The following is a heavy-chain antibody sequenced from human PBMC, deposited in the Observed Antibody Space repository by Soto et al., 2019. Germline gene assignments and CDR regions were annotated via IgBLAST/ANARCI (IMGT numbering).Heavy chain of an antibody. D-gene: IGHD3-10*01. J-gene: IGHJ4*02. V-gene: IGHV4-39*01. CDR1: GGSISSSSYY. CDR3: ASSTMVRGVSMTAIDH. Sequence: QLQLQESGPGLVKPSETLSLTCTVSGGSISSSSYYWGWIRQPPGKGLEWIGGIYYSGSTYYNPSHKSRDTISVDTSKNQYSLKLSSVTAADTAVDYCASSTMVRGVSMTAIDHWGQGTLVTVSS. CDR2: IYYSGST.